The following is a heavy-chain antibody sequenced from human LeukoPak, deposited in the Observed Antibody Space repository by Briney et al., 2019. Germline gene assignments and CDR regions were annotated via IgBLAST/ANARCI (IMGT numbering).Heavy chain of an antibody. CDR1: GGSISYYY. CDR3: ARLVGYSSSSGAFDI. CDR2: IYYSGTT. J-gene: IGHJ3*02. V-gene: IGHV4-59*01. D-gene: IGHD6-6*01. Sequence: PSETLSLTCTVSGGSISYYYWSWIRQSPGKGLEWIGYIYYSGTTNYNPSLKSRVTISVDTSKNQFSLQLRSVTAADSAVYYCARLVGYSSSSGAFDIWGQGTMVTVSS.